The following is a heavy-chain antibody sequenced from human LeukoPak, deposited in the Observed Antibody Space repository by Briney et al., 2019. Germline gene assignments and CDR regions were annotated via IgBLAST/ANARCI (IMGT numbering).Heavy chain of an antibody. J-gene: IGHJ4*02. D-gene: IGHD3-9*01. V-gene: IGHV4-31*03. CDR2: IYYSGST. CDR3: ASAYYDILTGYSYYFDY. CDR1: GGSISSGGYY. Sequence: SSETLSLTCTVSGGSISSGGYYWSWIRQHPGKGLEWIGYIYYSGSTYYNPSLKSRVTISVDTSKNQFSLKLSSVTAADTAVYYCASAYYDILTGYSYYFDYWGQGTLATVSS.